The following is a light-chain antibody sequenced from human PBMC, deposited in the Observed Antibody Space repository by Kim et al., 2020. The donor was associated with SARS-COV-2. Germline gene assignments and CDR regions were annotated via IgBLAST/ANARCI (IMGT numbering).Light chain of an antibody. Sequence: AIRMTQSPSSLSASTGDRITITCRASQGISTYLAWYQQKPGKAPKLLIYAASTLQSGVPSRFSGSGSGTDFTLTISCLQSEDFASYYCQQYYSYPHTFGRGPSWRS. V-gene: IGKV1-8*01. CDR3: QQYYSYPHT. CDR1: QGISTY. CDR2: AAS. J-gene: IGKJ2*01.